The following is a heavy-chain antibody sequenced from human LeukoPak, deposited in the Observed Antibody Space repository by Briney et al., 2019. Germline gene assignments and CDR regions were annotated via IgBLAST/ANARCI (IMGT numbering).Heavy chain of an antibody. Sequence: PSETQSLTCTVSGGSIDSYYWNWIRQPPGKGLEWIGYVYYSGNTNYNPSLKSRVTISVDTSKNQFSLKLSSVTAADTAVYYCARQSYYYDSSGYYYEVYYFDYWGQGTLVTVSS. V-gene: IGHV4-59*08. D-gene: IGHD3-22*01. CDR3: ARQSYYYDSSGYYYEVYYFDY. CDR2: VYYSGNT. J-gene: IGHJ4*02. CDR1: GGSIDSYY.